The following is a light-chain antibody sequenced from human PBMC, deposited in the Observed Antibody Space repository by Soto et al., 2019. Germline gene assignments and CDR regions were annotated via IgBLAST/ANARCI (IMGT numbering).Light chain of an antibody. Sequence: QSVLTQPPSVSEAPGQRVTISCSGSSSNIGNNVVNWYQQLPGKAPKLLIYYDNLLPSGVSDRFSGSRSGTSASLAISGLRSEAEGEYYCATWDESLNGHVVFGGGTKLTVL. CDR3: ATWDESLNGHVV. CDR2: YDN. V-gene: IGLV1-36*01. J-gene: IGLJ2*01. CDR1: SSNIGNNV.